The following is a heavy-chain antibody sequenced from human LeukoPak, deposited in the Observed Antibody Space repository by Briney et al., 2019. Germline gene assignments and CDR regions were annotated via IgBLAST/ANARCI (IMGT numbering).Heavy chain of an antibody. V-gene: IGHV3-48*03. J-gene: IGHJ5*02. D-gene: IGHD2-2*01. CDR2: ISSSGSTI. CDR3: ARAPSAANVLWFDP. Sequence: GGSLRLSCAASGFTFSSYEMHWVRQAPGKGLEWVSYISSSGSTIYYADSVKGRFTISRDNAKNSLHLQMNSLRAEDTAVYYCARAPSAANVLWFDPWGQGTLVTVSS. CDR1: GFTFSSYE.